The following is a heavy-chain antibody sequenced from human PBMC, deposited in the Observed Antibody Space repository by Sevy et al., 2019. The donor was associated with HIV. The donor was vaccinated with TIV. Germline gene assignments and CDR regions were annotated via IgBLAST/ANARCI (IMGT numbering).Heavy chain of an antibody. CDR2: ISSSGDII. V-gene: IGHV3-48*03. CDR1: GFIFSSYE. D-gene: IGHD5-18*01. J-gene: IGHJ4*02. Sequence: GGSLRLSCAASGFIFSSYEMNWVRQAPGKGLEWVSYISSSGDIIYYADSVKGRFTISRDNANNSLYLQMNSLRAEDTAVYYCARDSRGYNYGPYFDYWGQGTLVTVSS. CDR3: ARDSRGYNYGPYFDY.